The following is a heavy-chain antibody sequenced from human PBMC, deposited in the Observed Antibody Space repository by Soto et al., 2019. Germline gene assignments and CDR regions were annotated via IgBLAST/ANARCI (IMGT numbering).Heavy chain of an antibody. CDR1: GFTFNDFA. V-gene: IGHV3-23*01. CDR3: AKGRPGVAAAPDY. J-gene: IGHJ4*02. CDR2: ATGSGSGT. Sequence: GGSLRLSCAASGFTFNDFAMAWVRQAPGKGLEWVSSATGSGSGTYYADSVKGRFTISRDNSKNTLFLHMTNLRAGDTALYFCAKGRPGVAAAPDYWGQGTLVTVYS. D-gene: IGHD2-21*01.